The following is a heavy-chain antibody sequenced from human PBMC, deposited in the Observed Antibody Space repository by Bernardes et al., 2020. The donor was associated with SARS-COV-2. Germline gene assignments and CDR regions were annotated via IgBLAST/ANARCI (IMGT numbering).Heavy chain of an antibody. J-gene: IGHJ5*02. CDR3: ARGGMGWELLTWFDP. CDR2: ISYEGSKK. V-gene: IGHV3-30*03. Sequence: VGSLILSCAASGFTFNNFGMHWVRQAPGQGLEWVAVISYEGSKKYYRDSVEGRFIISKDSSKNTVYLQMNSLRVEDTAIYYCARGGMGWELLTWFDPWGQGTLVTVSS. D-gene: IGHD1-26*01. CDR1: GFTFNNFG.